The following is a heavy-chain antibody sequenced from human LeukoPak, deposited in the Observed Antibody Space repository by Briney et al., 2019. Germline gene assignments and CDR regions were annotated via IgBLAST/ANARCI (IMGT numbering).Heavy chain of an antibody. CDR3: ARVRGVAAAGLNWFDP. J-gene: IGHJ5*02. CDR1: GFTVSNNY. CDR2: IYSGGST. V-gene: IGHV3-53*01. D-gene: IGHD6-13*01. Sequence: GGSLRLSCAASGFTVSNNYMNWVRQAPGKGLEWVSVIYSGGSTYYADSVKGRFTVSRDNSKSTLYLQMNSLRDEDTAVYYCARVRGVAAAGLNWFDPWGQGTLVTVSS.